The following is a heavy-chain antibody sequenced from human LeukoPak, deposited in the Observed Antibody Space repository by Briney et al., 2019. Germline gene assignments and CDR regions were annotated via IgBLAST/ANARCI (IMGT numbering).Heavy chain of an antibody. Sequence: PSQTLSLTCTVSGGSISSGDYYWSWIRQPPGEGLEWIGYIYYSGSTYYNPSLKSRVTISVDTSKNQFSLKLSSVTAADTAVCYCARADCSGGSCYGDSNWFDPWGQGTLVTVSS. V-gene: IGHV4-30-4*01. CDR3: ARADCSGGSCYGDSNWFDP. CDR1: GGSISSGDYY. D-gene: IGHD2-15*01. J-gene: IGHJ5*02. CDR2: IYYSGST.